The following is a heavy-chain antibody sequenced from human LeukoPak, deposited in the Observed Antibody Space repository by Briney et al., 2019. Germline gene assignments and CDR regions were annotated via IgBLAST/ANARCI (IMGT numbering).Heavy chain of an antibody. V-gene: IGHV3-21*01. CDR1: GFTFSSYS. J-gene: IGHJ4*02. CDR3: ARLNPLGGGSCYDY. Sequence: GGSLRLSCAASGFTFSSYSMNWVRQAPGKGLEWVSSIGSSSSYIYYADSVKGRFTISRDNAKNSLYLQMNSLRAEDTAVYYCARLNPLGGGSCYDYWGQGTLVTVSS. D-gene: IGHD2-15*01. CDR2: IGSSSSYI.